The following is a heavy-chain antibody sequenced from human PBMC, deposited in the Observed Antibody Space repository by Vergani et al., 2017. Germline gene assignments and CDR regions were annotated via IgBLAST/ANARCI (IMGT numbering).Heavy chain of an antibody. J-gene: IGHJ5*02. D-gene: IGHD6-13*01. V-gene: IGHV1-69*12. CDR2: IIPIFGTA. Sequence: QVQLVQSGAEVKKPGSSVKVSCKASEGTFSSYAISWVRQAPGQGLEWMGGIIPIFGTANYAQKFQGRVTITADESTSTASMELSSLRSEDTAVYYCARKSIAAAGTNWFDPWGQGTLVTVSS. CDR3: ARKSIAAAGTNWFDP. CDR1: EGTFSSYA.